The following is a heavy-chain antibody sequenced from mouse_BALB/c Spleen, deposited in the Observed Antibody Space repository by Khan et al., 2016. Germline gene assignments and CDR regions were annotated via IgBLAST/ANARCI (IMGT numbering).Heavy chain of an antibody. Sequence: EVELVESGGGLVQPGGSRKLSCAASGFTFSRFGMHWVRQAPEKGLEWVGYISSGSSTIYYADTLKGRFTISRDNPKNALFLQMTSLRSEDTDMYYCARGDYWGQGTTLTVSS. CDR2: ISSGSSTI. CDR1: GFTFSRFG. CDR3: ARGDY. V-gene: IGHV5-17*02. J-gene: IGHJ2*01.